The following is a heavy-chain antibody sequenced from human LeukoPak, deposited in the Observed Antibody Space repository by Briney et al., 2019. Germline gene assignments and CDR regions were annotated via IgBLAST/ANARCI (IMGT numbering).Heavy chain of an antibody. CDR2: ISDRGGRT. D-gene: IGHD3-10*01. Sequence: GGSLRLSCAVSGITLSNYGMSWVRQAPGKGLEWVAGISDRGGRTNYADSVKGRFTISRENSKNTLYLQMNSLRAEDTAVYFCAKRGVVIRVILVGFHKEAYYFDSWGQGALVTVSS. V-gene: IGHV3-23*01. J-gene: IGHJ4*02. CDR1: GITLSNYG. CDR3: AKRGVVIRVILVGFHKEAYYFDS.